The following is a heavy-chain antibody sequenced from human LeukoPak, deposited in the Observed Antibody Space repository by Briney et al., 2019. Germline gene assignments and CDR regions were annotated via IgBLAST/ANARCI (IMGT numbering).Heavy chain of an antibody. D-gene: IGHD3-9*01. CDR1: GFTFSSYA. CDR3: PKGYYDILTDYFHNWFNP. J-gene: IGHJ5*02. V-gene: IGHV3-23*01. CDR2: ISGRGGST. Sequence: GGSLRLSCAASGFTFSSYAVSWVRQAPGVGLEWVSTISGRGGSTFYADSVKGRFTISRDNSKNTLYLQMNSLRADDTAVYYFPKGYYDILTDYFHNWFNPWGREPWSSSPQ.